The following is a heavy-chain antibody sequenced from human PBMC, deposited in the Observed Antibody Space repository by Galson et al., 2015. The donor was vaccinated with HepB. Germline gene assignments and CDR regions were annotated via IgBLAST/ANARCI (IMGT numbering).Heavy chain of an antibody. CDR3: ARGAVVEVVGDTQNNWFDP. Sequence: SVKVSCKASGYTFSSYSITWVRQAPGQGLEWMAWISPYNRETHFARKFQGRVTLTTDTFTRIAYMELRSLRSDDTAVYYCARGAVVEVVGDTQNNWFDPWGQGTLVTVSS. CDR2: ISPYNRET. CDR1: GYTFSSYS. J-gene: IGHJ5*02. V-gene: IGHV1-18*01. D-gene: IGHD2-15*01.